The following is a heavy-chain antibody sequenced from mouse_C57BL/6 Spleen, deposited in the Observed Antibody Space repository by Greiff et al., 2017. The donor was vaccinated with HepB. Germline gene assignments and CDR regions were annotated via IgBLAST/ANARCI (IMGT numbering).Heavy chain of an antibody. CDR1: GFTFSSYA. V-gene: IGHV5-4*01. CDR3: ARRNCAHGEFAY. J-gene: IGHJ3*01. Sequence: EVQLVESGGGLVKPGGSLKLSCAASGFTFSSYAMSWVRQTPEKRLEWVATISDGGSYTYYPDNVKGRFTISRDNAKNNLYLQMSQLKSEDTAMYYCARRNCAHGEFAYWGQGTLVTVSA. CDR2: ISDGGSYT. D-gene: IGHD4-1*01.